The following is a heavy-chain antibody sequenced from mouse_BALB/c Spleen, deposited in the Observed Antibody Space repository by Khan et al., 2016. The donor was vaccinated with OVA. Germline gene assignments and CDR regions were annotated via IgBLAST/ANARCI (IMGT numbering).Heavy chain of an antibody. V-gene: IGHV1-7*01. CDR1: GYTFTSYW. J-gene: IGHJ2*01. CDR2: INPSSGYT. CDR3: ARDRIDY. Sequence: QVQLKQSGAELAKPGASVKMSCKASGYTFTSYWMHWVKQRPGQGLEWIGYINPSSGYTEYNQNFKDKATLTADKSSSPAYMQLSSLTSEDSAVYYWARDRIDYWGQGTTLTGSS.